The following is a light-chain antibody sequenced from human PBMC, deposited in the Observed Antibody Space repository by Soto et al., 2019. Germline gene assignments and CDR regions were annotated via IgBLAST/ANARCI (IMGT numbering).Light chain of an antibody. CDR2: QVS. V-gene: IGLV2-14*03. CDR1: SSDVGGYHY. Sequence: QSVLTQPASVSGSPGQSMTISCTGSSSDVGGYHYVSWYQQHPGKAPKLIIYQVSHRPSGVSDRFSGSKSGNTASLTISGLQGEDEATYYCSSFTSTHTYVFGT. J-gene: IGLJ1*01. CDR3: SSFTSTHTYV.